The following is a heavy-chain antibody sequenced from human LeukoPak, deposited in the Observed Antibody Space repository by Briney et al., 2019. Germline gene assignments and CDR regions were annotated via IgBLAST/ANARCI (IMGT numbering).Heavy chain of an antibody. CDR1: GFTLSSYE. CDR3: ARDHHRGYDFWSGYYPNTNYYMDV. V-gene: IGHV3-23*01. Sequence: GGSLRLSCTVSGFTLSSYEMSWIRQAPGKGLEWVSSVYYSADSTHYADSVMGRFTISRDNAKHSLYLQMNSLRAEDTAVYYCARDHHRGYDFWSGYYPNTNYYMDVWGKGTTVTVSS. J-gene: IGHJ6*03. CDR2: VYYSADST. D-gene: IGHD3-3*01.